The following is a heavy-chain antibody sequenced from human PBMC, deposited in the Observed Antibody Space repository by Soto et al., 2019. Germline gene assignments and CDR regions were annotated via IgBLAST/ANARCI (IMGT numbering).Heavy chain of an antibody. CDR3: ARDDRTISGAVTLDY. J-gene: IGHJ4*02. Sequence: QVQLVQSGPEVKRPGASVRISCRTAGYSFKNYAIHWVRQAPGKKLEWMGWSNEGSGNTRYSQKFQGRMSIARDTSASTSYLALRSLTSEDTAIYFCARDDRTISGAVTLDYWGPGTLVTVSA. CDR1: GYSFKNYA. V-gene: IGHV1-3*01. CDR2: SNEGSGNT. D-gene: IGHD3-3*02.